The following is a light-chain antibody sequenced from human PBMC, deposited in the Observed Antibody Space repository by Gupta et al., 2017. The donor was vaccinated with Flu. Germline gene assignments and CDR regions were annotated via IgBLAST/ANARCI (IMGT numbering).Light chain of an antibody. V-gene: IGKV3-15*01. CDR2: GAS. Sequence: PATLSVSPGERATLSCRASQSVSSNLAWYQQKPGQAPRLLIYGASTRATGIPAKFSGSGSGTEFTLTISRLQSEDFAVYYCQQYNNRPPKFGQGTKVEIK. CDR3: QQYNNRPPK. CDR1: QSVSSN. J-gene: IGKJ1*01.